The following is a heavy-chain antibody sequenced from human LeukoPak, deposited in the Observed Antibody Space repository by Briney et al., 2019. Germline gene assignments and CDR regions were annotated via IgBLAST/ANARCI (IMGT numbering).Heavy chain of an antibody. V-gene: IGHV3-53*01. CDR3: ARDISEGGMDV. CDR2: IYRGGNT. J-gene: IGHJ6*02. CDR1: GFTVSSNH. Sequence: GVLRLSCAASGFTVSSNHMSWVRQAPGKGLEWVSVIYRGGNTDYADSVKGRFTISRDNSKNTVDVQMNSLRAEDTAVYYCARDISEGGMDVWGQGTTVIVSS.